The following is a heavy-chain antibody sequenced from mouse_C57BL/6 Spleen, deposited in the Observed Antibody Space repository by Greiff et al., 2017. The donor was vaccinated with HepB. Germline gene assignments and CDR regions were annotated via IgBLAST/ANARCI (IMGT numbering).Heavy chain of an antibody. CDR1: GFSLTSYG. CDR3: AKSGHYSNPPYAMDY. CDR2: IWRGGST. J-gene: IGHJ4*01. V-gene: IGHV2-5*01. Sequence: VQLQESGPGLVQPSQSLSITCTVSGFSLTSYGVHWVRQSPGKGLEWLGVIWRGGSTDYNAAFMSRLSITKDNSKSQVFFKMNSLQADDTAIYYCAKSGHYSNPPYAMDYWGQGTSVTVSS. D-gene: IGHD2-5*01.